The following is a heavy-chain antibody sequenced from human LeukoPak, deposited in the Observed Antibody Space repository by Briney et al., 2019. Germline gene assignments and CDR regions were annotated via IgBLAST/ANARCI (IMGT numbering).Heavy chain of an antibody. CDR2: ISSSSSTI. V-gene: IGHV3-48*04. Sequence: GGSLRLSCAASGFTFSSYSMNWVCQAPGKGLEWVSYISSSSSTIYYADSVKGRFTISRDNAKNSLYLQMNSLRAEDTAVYYCARDPAAAADYWGQGTLVTVSS. J-gene: IGHJ4*02. CDR3: ARDPAAAADY. D-gene: IGHD6-13*01. CDR1: GFTFSSYS.